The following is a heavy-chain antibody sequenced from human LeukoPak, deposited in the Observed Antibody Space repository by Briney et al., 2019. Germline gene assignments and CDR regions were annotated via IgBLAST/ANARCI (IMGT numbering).Heavy chain of an antibody. Sequence: GGSLRLSCAASGFTFSDFYMSWLRQAPGKGLEWVSYISSSGTTISFADSVKGRFTISRDNAKNSLYLQMNSLRAEDTAVYYCARGPQYGGYDFFDYWGQGTLVTVSS. CDR2: ISSSGTTI. CDR1: GFTFSDFY. D-gene: IGHD5-12*01. V-gene: IGHV3-11*04. J-gene: IGHJ4*02. CDR3: ARGPQYGGYDFFDY.